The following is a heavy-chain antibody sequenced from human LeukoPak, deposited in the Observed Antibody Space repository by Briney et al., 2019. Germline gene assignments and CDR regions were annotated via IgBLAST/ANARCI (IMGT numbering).Heavy chain of an antibody. Sequence: PGGSLRLSCAASGFTFDDYAMHWVRQVPGKGLKWVSGISWHSGSIGYADSVKGRFAISRDNAKNSLYLQMNSLRIEDTALYYCAKEDRGYSYGYVYYYFAMDVWGQGTTVTVSS. V-gene: IGHV3-9*01. J-gene: IGHJ6*02. CDR3: AKEDRGYSYGYVYYYFAMDV. CDR1: GFTFDDYA. D-gene: IGHD5-18*01. CDR2: ISWHSGSI.